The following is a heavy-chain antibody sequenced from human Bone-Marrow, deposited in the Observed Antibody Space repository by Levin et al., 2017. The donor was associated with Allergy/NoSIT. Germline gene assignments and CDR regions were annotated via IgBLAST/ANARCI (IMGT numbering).Heavy chain of an antibody. CDR2: IKSKTDGGTT. J-gene: IGHJ4*02. D-gene: IGHD1-26*01. CDR3: TTDQYSGSYYFDY. CDR1: GFTFSNAW. V-gene: IGHV3-15*01. Sequence: PGGSLRLSCAASGFTFSNAWMSWVRQAPGKGLEWVGRIKSKTDGGTTDYAAPVKGRFTISRDDSKNTLYLQMNSLKTEDTAVYYCTTDQYSGSYYFDYWGQGTLVTVSS.